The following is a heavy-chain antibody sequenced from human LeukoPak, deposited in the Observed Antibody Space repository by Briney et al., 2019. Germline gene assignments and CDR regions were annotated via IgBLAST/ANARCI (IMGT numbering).Heavy chain of an antibody. CDR1: GGSISSSSYY. J-gene: IGHJ4*02. CDR2: IYYSGST. D-gene: IGHD1-14*01. V-gene: IGHV4-39*01. CDR3: ARLRPTIPSYYFDY. Sequence: SETLSLTCTVSGGSISSSSYYWGWIRQPPGKGLEWIVSIYYSGSTYYNPSLKSRVTISVDTSKNQFSLKLSSVTAADTAVYYCARLRPTIPSYYFDYWGQGTLVTVSS.